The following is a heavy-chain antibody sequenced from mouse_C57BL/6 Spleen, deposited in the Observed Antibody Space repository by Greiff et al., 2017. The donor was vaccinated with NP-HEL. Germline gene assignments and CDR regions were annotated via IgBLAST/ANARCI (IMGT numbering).Heavy chain of an antibody. CDR3: ARYEDTTMRAMDY. Sequence: QVQLQQPGAELVKPGASVKLSCKASGYTFTSYWMHWVKQRPGQGLEWIGMIHPNSGSTNYNEKFKSKATLTVDKSSSTAYMQLSILTSEDSAVYYCARYEDTTMRAMDYWGQGTSVTVSS. D-gene: IGHD2-4*01. CDR1: GYTFTSYW. V-gene: IGHV1-64*01. CDR2: IHPNSGST. J-gene: IGHJ4*01.